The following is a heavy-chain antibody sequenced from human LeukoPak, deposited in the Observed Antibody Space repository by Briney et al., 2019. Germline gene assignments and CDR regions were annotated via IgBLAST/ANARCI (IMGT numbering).Heavy chain of an antibody. CDR1: GGSISSYY. J-gene: IGHJ3*02. V-gene: IGHV4-59*08. Sequence: SETLSLTCTVSGGSISSYYWSWIRQPPGKGLEWIGYFYYSGSTNYNPSLKSRVTISVDTSKNQFSLKLSSVTAADTAVYYCARLFPSYDYVWGSYRINAFDIWGQGTMVTVSS. D-gene: IGHD3-16*02. CDR3: ARLFPSYDYVWGSYRINAFDI. CDR2: FYYSGST.